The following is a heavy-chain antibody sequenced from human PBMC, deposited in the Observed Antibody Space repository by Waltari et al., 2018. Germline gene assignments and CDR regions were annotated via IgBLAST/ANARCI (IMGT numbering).Heavy chain of an antibody. CDR2: INPNSGGT. CDR1: GYTFTGYY. V-gene: IGHV1-2*02. J-gene: IGHJ6*03. CDR3: AGGRAYCSSTSCYVYYMDV. Sequence: QVQLVQSGAEVKKPGASVKVSCKASGYTFTGYYMHWVRQAPGQGLEWMGWINPNSGGTNYAQKFQGRVTMTRDTSIRTAYVELSRLRSDDTAVYYCAGGRAYCSSTSCYVYYMDVWGKGTTVTVSS. D-gene: IGHD2-2*01.